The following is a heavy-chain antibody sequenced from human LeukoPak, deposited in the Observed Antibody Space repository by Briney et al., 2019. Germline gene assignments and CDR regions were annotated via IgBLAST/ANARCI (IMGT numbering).Heavy chain of an antibody. CDR2: IKSKVDGGTT. CDR1: GFSFRNAW. CDR3: TTTVGY. V-gene: IGHV3-15*01. Sequence: GGSLRLSCAASGFSFRNAWMTWVRQAPGMRLEWVGQIKSKVDGGTTASAAPVTGRFTVPRKDSHNTLYLQMTSTKTDDAAGYYRTTTVGYWGQGTLVTVSS. J-gene: IGHJ4*02. D-gene: IGHD1-26*01.